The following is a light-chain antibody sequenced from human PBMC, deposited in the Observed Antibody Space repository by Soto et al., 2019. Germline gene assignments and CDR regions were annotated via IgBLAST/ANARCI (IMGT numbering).Light chain of an antibody. V-gene: IGKV1-39*01. J-gene: IGKJ4*01. CDR1: QSVTTY. CDR2: VAS. Sequence: DIQMTQSPSSLSASVGDRVTITCRASQSVTTYLNWYQQRPGKAPKLLIYVASSLQSGVPSRFSGSGSGTDFNLTISSLQPEDFATYFCQQTYSLPPLTFGGGTKVEI. CDR3: QQTYSLPPLT.